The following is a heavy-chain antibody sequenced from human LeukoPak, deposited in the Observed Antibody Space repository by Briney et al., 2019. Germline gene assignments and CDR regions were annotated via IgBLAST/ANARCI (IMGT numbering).Heavy chain of an antibody. CDR3: ARELRGAYPDY. Sequence: YPSETLSLTCAIYGGSFSGYFWSWFRQPPGKGLEWIEEINRSGSTNYNSSLSLKSPVTISVDTSKNQFSLKLSSVTAADTAVYYCARELRGAYPDYWGQGTLVTVSS. V-gene: IGHV4-34*01. J-gene: IGHJ4*02. CDR1: GGSFSGYF. D-gene: IGHD3-10*01. CDR2: INRSGST.